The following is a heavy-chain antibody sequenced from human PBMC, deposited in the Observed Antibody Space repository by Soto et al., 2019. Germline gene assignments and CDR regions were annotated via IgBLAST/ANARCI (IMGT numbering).Heavy chain of an antibody. CDR2: IIPIFGTA. J-gene: IGHJ6*02. D-gene: IGHD3-10*01. V-gene: IGHV1-69*06. CDR1: GGTFSSYA. CDR3: ARGSLLWFGGVARSGMDV. Sequence: QVQLVQSGAEVKKPGSSVKVSCKASGGTFSSYAISWVRQAPGQGLEWMGGIIPIFGTANYAQKFQGRVTITADKSTSTAYMELSSLRSEDTAVYYCARGSLLWFGGVARSGMDVWGQGTTVTVSS.